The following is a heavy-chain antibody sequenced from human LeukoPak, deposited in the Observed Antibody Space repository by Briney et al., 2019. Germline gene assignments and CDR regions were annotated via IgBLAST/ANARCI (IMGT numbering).Heavy chain of an antibody. CDR3: ARVFSYTSSYLGYYCGMDV. V-gene: IGHV4-61*01. Sequence: SETLSLTCTVSGGSVSSGSYYWTWIRQPPGKGLQWIGYIYYTGSTNYNPSLKSRVSISIDRSKSQFSLKLTSVTAADTAVYYCARVFSYTSSYLGYYCGMDVWGQGTTVTVSS. D-gene: IGHD1-26*01. J-gene: IGHJ6*02. CDR2: IYYTGST. CDR1: GGSVSSGSYY.